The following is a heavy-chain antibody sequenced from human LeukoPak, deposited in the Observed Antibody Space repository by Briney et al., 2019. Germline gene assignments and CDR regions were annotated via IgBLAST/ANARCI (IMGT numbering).Heavy chain of an antibody. CDR1: GGSISSSSHY. D-gene: IGHD2-2*02. V-gene: IGHV4-39*01. J-gene: IGHJ4*02. CDR3: ARLSPFIVVVPAAILYYFDY. Sequence: SETLSLTCTVSGGSISSSSHYWGWIRQPPGKGLEWIGSIYYSGSTYYNPSLKSRVTISVDTSKNQFSLKLSSVTAADTAVYYCARLSPFIVVVPAAILYYFDYWGQGTLVTVSS. CDR2: IYYSGST.